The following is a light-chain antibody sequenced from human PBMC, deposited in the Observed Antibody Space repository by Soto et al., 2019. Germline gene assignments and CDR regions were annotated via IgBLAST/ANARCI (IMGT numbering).Light chain of an antibody. J-gene: IGKJ2*01. CDR2: GAS. Sequence: EIVMTQSPATLSLSPGERAALSCRASQSINSELAWYQQKPGQPPRLLIYGASTRATGVPARFTGSESGSEFTLTIRVLQSEDFAVYYCQQGHNWPLTFGQGTRLQI. CDR1: QSINSE. V-gene: IGKV3-15*01. CDR3: QQGHNWPLT.